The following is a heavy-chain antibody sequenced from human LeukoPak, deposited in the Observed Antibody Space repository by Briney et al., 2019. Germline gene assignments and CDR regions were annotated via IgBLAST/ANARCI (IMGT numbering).Heavy chain of an antibody. Sequence: SETLSLTCTVSGGSISSYYWSWIRQPPGKGRGWIGYIYYSGSTNYNPSLKCRVTISVETSKNRCSLKRSSLTAAATAVYYCARAYSGYRSSTSCLGGENWFDPWGQGTLVTVSS. CDR2: IYYSGST. V-gene: IGHV4-59*12. J-gene: IGHJ5*02. D-gene: IGHD2-2*01. CDR1: GGSISSYY. CDR3: ARAYSGYRSSTSCLGGENWFDP.